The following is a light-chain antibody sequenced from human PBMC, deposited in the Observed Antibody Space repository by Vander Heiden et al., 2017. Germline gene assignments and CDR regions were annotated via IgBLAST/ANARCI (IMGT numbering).Light chain of an antibody. CDR2: AAS. Sequence: LQMPQSPSLVSAPTGYRGTNCFRKNHDISRILAWFQQNPGKAPELLIYAASTLQSGVQSRFSGGGSGTDFSLTISPLQSEDFATYFCLHYHNFPHTFGQGTRVEIK. J-gene: IGKJ2*01. CDR1: HDISRI. CDR3: LHYHNFPHT. V-gene: IGKV1D-8*01.